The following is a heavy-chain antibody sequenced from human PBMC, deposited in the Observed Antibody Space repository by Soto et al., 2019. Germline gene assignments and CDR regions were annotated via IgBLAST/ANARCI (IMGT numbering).Heavy chain of an antibody. CDR1: GYSFTSYW. J-gene: IGHJ6*02. CDR3: ARDLRIAVAGTYYYYGMDV. Sequence: GESLKISCKGSGYSFTSYWISWVRQMPGKGLEWMGRIDPSDSYTNYSPSFQGHVTISADKSISTAYLQWSSLKASDTAVYYCARDLRIAVAGTYYYYGMDVWGQGTTVTVSS. CDR2: IDPSDSYT. V-gene: IGHV5-10-1*01. D-gene: IGHD6-19*01.